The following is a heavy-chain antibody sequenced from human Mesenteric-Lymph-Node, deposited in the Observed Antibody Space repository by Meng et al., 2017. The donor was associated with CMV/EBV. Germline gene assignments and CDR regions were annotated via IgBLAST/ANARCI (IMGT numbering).Heavy chain of an antibody. CDR2: INPNSGGT. V-gene: IGHV1-2*02. D-gene: IGHD4-17*01. CDR1: GYTFTGYY. Sequence: ASVKVSCKASGYTFTGYYMHWVRQAPGQGLEWMGWINPNSGGTNYAQKFQGRVTMTRDTSISTAYMELSRLRSDDTAVYYCARVNYGDPNIDYWGQGTLVTVSS. CDR3: ARVNYGDPNIDY. J-gene: IGHJ4*02.